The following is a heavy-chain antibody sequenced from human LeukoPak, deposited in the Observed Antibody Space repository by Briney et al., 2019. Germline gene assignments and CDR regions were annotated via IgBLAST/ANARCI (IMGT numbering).Heavy chain of an antibody. CDR1: GYPFTGYY. Sequence: ASVKVSCKASGYPFTGYYIHWVRQAPGQGLEWMGWINPNSGGTNYAQKFQGRVTMTSDTPITTAYMDLSRLTSDDTVVYYCAREISDYASAYWGQGTLVTVSS. CDR3: AREISDYASAY. V-gene: IGHV1-2*02. J-gene: IGHJ4*02. D-gene: IGHD4-17*01. CDR2: INPNSGGT.